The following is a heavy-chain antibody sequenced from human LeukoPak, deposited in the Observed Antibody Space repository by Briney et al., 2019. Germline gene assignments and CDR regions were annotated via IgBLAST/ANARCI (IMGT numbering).Heavy chain of an antibody. CDR3: AREDFCSGNSDY. Sequence: SETLSLTCTVSGGSISSGSYYWSWIRQPAGKGLEWIGRIYTSGSTNYNPSLKSRVTISVDTSKNQFSLKLSSVTAADAAVYYCAREDFCSGNSDYWGQGTLVTVSS. V-gene: IGHV4-61*02. J-gene: IGHJ4*02. CDR1: GGSISSGSYY. CDR2: IYTSGST. D-gene: IGHD3-3*01.